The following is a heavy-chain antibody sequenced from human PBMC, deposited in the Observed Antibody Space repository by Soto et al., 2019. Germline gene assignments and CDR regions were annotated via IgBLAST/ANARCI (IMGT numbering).Heavy chain of an antibody. CDR1: GYTFSNFW. Sequence: ESLKISCQCSGYTFSNFWIGWVRQLPGKGLEWMGIIYPGDHETRYSPSFHGKVTISADKSINTAYLQWNSLEASDTSFYFCSGCPRSPQLFDSRGRGSSVTCSS. CDR2: IYPGDHET. J-gene: IGHJ4*02. CDR3: SGCPRSPQLFDS. D-gene: IGHD6-19*01. V-gene: IGHV5-51*01.